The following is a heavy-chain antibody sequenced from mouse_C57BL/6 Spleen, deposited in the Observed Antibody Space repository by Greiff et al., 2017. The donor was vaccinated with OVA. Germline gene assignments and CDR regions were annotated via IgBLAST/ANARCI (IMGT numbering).Heavy chain of an antibody. J-gene: IGHJ4*01. D-gene: IGHD1-1*01. V-gene: IGHV1-69*01. CDR3: ARDGSSYPHAMDY. CDR2: IDPSDSYT. Sequence: QVQLKQPGAELVMPGASVKLSCKASGYTFTSYWMHWVKQRPGQGLEWIGEIDPSDSYTNYNQKFKGKSTLTVDKSSTTAYMQLSSLTSEDSAVYYCARDGSSYPHAMDYWGQGTSVTVSS. CDR1: GYTFTSYW.